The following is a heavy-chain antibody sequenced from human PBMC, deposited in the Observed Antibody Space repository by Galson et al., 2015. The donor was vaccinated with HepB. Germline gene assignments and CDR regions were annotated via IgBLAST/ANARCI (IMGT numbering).Heavy chain of an antibody. CDR3: AKGDTIFGVVPNGIMVPYYYGMDV. CDR2: ISGNGGST. J-gene: IGHJ6*02. Sequence: SLRLSCAASGFTFSSYAMSWVRQAPGKGLDWVSAISGNGGSTFYADSVKGRFTVSRGNSKHTLYLQMNSLRAEDTAVYYCAKGDTIFGVVPNGIMVPYYYGMDVWGQGTTVTVSS. CDR1: GFTFSSYA. D-gene: IGHD3-3*01. V-gene: IGHV3-23*01.